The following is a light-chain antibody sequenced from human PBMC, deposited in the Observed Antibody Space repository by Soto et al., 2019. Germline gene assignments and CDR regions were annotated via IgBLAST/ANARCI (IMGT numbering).Light chain of an antibody. CDR3: SSYTGSSTPYV. CDR2: EVS. J-gene: IGLJ1*01. CDR1: SGDVGGYNY. Sequence: QSALTQPASVSGSPGQTITISCTGTSGDVGGYNYVSWYQQHPGKAPKLMIYEVSNRPSGISNRVSGSKSGNTASLTISGLRAEDEADYYCSSYTGSSTPYVFGTGTKLTVL. V-gene: IGLV2-14*01.